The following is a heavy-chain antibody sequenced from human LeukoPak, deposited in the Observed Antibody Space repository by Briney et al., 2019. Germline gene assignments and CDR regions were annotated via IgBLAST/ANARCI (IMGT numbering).Heavy chain of an antibody. V-gene: IGHV4-59*01. D-gene: IGHD5-18*01. Sequence: PSHIPSLTCTVSRRSISSYYRSLIPQPPGKGLEWIWYIYYSGSTHYNPSLKSRVTISVDTSKNQFSLKLSSVTAAGTAVYYCARGGARGYANCWGQGTLVTVSS. CDR1: RRSISSYY. J-gene: IGHJ4*02. CDR3: ARGGARGYANC. CDR2: IYYSGST.